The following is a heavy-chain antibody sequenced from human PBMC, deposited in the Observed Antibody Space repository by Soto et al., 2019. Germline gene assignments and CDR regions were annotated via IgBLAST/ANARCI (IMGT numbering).Heavy chain of an antibody. Sequence: LETNSDTCSVADGSIISYYWSWIRKTQGKGLEWFGYIYYSGSTNYNPSLKSRVTISVDTSKNQFSLKLSSVTAADTAVYYCARSMVLYCSGGSCYGGDCFDPWGQGTLVTVSS. D-gene: IGHD2-15*01. CDR2: IYYSGST. V-gene: IGHV4-59*01. CDR1: DGSIISYY. CDR3: ARSMVLYCSGGSCYGGDCFDP. J-gene: IGHJ5*02.